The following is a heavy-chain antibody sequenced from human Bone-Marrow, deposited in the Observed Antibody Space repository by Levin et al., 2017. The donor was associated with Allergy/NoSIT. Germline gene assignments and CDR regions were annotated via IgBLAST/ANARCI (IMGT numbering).Heavy chain of an antibody. V-gene: IGHV3-23*01. J-gene: IGHJ4*02. CDR2: ISGNGDST. CDR1: GFIFKTSA. CDR3: AKDRVVVVGLFDY. D-gene: IGHD2-15*01. Sequence: LSLTCAASGFIFKTSAMSWVRQAPGKALEWVSGISGNGDSTFYADSVKGRFTVSRDNAKDTLYLQMSNLRAEDTAIYDCAKDRVVVVGLFDYWGPGSLVAVSS.